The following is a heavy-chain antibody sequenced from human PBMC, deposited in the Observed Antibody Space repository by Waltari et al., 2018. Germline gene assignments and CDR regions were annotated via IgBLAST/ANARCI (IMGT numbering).Heavy chain of an antibody. V-gene: IGHV1-69*08. CDR1: GGTFSSYA. D-gene: IGHD3-16*02. Sequence: QVQLVQSGAEVKKPGSSVKVSCKASGGTFSSYAISWVRQAPGQGLEWMGRIIPIFGTANYAQKFQGRVTITADKSTSTAYMELSSLRSEDTAVYYCARGYDYIWGSYRAPTMGMDVWGQGTTVIVSS. CDR3: ARGYDYIWGSYRAPTMGMDV. J-gene: IGHJ6*02. CDR2: IIPIFGTA.